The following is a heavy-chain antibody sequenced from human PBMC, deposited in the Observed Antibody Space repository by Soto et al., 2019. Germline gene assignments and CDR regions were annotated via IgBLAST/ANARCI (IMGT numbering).Heavy chain of an antibody. D-gene: IGHD5-12*01. V-gene: IGHV1-69*12. CDR1: GGTFSSYT. CDR3: ARGNHRWLQLWYFDL. Sequence: QVQLVQSGAEVKKPGSSVTVSCTPSGGTFSSYTISWVRQAPGQGLEWMGGIIPIFGTANYAQKFQGRVTITADESTSTAYMELSSLRSEDTAVYYCARGNHRWLQLWYFDLWGRGTLVTVSS. J-gene: IGHJ2*01. CDR2: IIPIFGTA.